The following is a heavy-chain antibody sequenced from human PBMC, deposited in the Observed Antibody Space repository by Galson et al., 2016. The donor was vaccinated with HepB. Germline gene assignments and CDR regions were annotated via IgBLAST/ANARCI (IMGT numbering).Heavy chain of an antibody. D-gene: IGHD1/OR15-1a*01. V-gene: IGHV3-23*01. CDR3: AKGTTLQVHFGYFDH. Sequence: SLRLSCAASGFNFSNYAMSWVRQAPGKGLEWVSGISDSGGSTYFADSVMGRFTISRDNSKNTLYLQMNSLRVDDTAVYYCAKGTTLQVHFGYFDHWGQGTLVTVSS. CDR2: ISDSGGST. J-gene: IGHJ4*02. CDR1: GFNFSNYA.